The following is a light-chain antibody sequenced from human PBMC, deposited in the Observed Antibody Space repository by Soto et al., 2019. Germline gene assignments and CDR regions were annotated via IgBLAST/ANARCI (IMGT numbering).Light chain of an antibody. V-gene: IGKV4-1*01. Sequence: DIVMTQSPDSLAVSLGERATINCKSSQSVLYSSNNKNYLAWYQQKPRQPPKLLIYCASTRESGVPDRFSASESGTDFTLTISSLQAEDVAVYYCQQYYDTPRTFGQGTKVEIK. CDR1: QSVLYSSNNKNY. CDR2: CAS. CDR3: QQYYDTPRT. J-gene: IGKJ1*01.